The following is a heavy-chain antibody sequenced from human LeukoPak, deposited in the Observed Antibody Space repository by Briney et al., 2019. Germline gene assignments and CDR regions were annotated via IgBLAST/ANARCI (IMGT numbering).Heavy chain of an antibody. CDR3: ATTDVDCMGAFDI. J-gene: IGHJ3*02. CDR1: GGSISSGGYY. D-gene: IGHD3/OR15-3a*01. V-gene: IGHV4-31*03. CDR2: IYYSGST. Sequence: SQTLSLTCTVSGGSISSGGYYWSWIRQHPGKGLEWIGYIYYSGSTYYNPSLKSRVTISVDTSKNQFSLKLSSVTAADTAVYYCATTDVDCMGAFDIWGQGTMVTVSS.